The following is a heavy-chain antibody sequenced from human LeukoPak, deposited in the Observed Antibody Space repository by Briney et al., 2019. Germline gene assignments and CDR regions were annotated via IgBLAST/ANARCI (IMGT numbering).Heavy chain of an antibody. V-gene: IGHV1-18*01. J-gene: IGHJ4*02. D-gene: IGHD7-27*01. CDR3: ARFRTGAYYFDY. CDR2: INSYNGNT. Sequence: ASVNVSCKASGYTFSSYGLSWVRQAPGQGLEGMGLINSYNGNTNYAQNLQGRVTLPTDTSTSTASMELRSLRSDDTAVYYCARFRTGAYYFDYWGQGTMVTVSS. CDR1: GYTFSSYG.